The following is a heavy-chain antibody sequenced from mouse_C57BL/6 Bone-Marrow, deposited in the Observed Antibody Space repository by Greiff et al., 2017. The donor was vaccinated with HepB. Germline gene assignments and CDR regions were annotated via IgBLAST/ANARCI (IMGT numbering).Heavy chain of an antibody. CDR1: GYTFTDYY. CDR3: ARKGNWDGFAY. D-gene: IGHD4-1*01. Sequence: VQLQQSGPVLVKPGASVKMSCKASGYTFTDYYMNWVKQSHGKSLEWIGVINPYNGGTSYNQKFKGKATLTVDKSSSTAYMELNSLTSEDSAVYYCARKGNWDGFAYWGQGTLVTVSA. J-gene: IGHJ3*01. CDR2: INPYNGGT. V-gene: IGHV1-19*01.